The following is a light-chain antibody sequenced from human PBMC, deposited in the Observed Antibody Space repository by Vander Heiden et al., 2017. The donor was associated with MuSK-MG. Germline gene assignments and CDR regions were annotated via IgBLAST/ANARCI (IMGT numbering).Light chain of an antibody. CDR2: DVS. CDR1: SSDVGGYNY. CDR3: CSDAGSYTVV. V-gene: IGLV2-11*01. Sequence: QSALTQPRSVSGSPGQSVTISCTGTSSDVGGYNYVSWYQQHPGKAHKLMIYDVSKRPSGVPDRFSGSKSGNTASLTISGLQAEDEADYYGCSDAGSYTVVFGGGTKLTVL. J-gene: IGLJ2*01.